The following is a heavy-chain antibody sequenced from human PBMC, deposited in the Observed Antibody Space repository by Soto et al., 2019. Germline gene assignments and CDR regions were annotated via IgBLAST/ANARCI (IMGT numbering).Heavy chain of an antibody. CDR1: GFTFSSYG. J-gene: IGHJ4*02. CDR3: ARDAVSSSIDY. D-gene: IGHD6-6*01. Sequence: QVQVVESGGGVVQPGRSLRLSCAASGFTFSSYGMHWVRQAPGKGLEWVAVIWYDGSNKYYADSVKGRFTISRDNSKNTLYLQMNSLRAEDTAVYYCARDAVSSSIDYWGQGTLVTVSS. V-gene: IGHV3-33*01. CDR2: IWYDGSNK.